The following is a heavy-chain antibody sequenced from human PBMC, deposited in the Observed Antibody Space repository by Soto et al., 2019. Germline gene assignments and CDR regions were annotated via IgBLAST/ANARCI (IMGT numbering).Heavy chain of an antibody. Sequence: QVQLQESGPGLVTPSETLTLTCTVSGGSVSSGTYYWSWIRQPPGKGLEWIGYIYSRVSTNYNPSLKSRVTISVDTSKNQFSLKLTSVSAADTAGYYCAMSGNYRYFDAWGQGTLVTVSS. CDR1: GGSVSSGTYY. D-gene: IGHD1-7*01. CDR3: AMSGNYRYFDA. CDR2: IYSRVST. J-gene: IGHJ4*02. V-gene: IGHV4-61*01.